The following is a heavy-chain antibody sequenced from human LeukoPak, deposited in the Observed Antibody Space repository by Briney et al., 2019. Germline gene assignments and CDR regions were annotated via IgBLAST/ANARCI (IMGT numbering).Heavy chain of an antibody. CDR3: ARAPTVEWLSTYIDV. CDR1: GGSLSGYY. Sequence: SETLSLTCGVYGGSLSGYYWSWIRQSPGKGLEWIGEINHGGITDYNPSLKSRVIIPVDTSKNQFSLTLSSMTAADTAVYYCARAPTVEWLSTYIDVWGKGTTVTVFS. D-gene: IGHD3-3*01. V-gene: IGHV4-34*01. CDR2: INHGGIT. J-gene: IGHJ6*03.